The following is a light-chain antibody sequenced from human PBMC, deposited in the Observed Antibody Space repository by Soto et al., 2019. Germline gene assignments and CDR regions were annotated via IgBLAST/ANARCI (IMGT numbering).Light chain of an antibody. CDR1: KLGDKY. V-gene: IGLV3-1*01. CDR3: QAWDSSTAA. CDR2: QDS. Sequence: SYELTQPPSVSVSQGQTASITCSGDKLGDKYACWYQQKPGQSPVLVIYQDSKRPSGIPERFSGSNSGNTATLTISGTQAMDEADYYCQAWDSSTAAFGGGTKLTVL. J-gene: IGLJ2*01.